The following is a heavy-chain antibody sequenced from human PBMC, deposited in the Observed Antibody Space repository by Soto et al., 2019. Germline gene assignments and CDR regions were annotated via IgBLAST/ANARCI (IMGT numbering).Heavy chain of an antibody. CDR1: GGSISSYY. CDR2: IYYSGST. CDR3: ARSGASYYYGSGSYTKKANYYYYYGMDV. Sequence: SETLSLTCTVSGGSISSYYWSWIRQPPGKGLEWIGYIYYSGSTNYNPSLKSRVTISVDTSKNQFSLKLSSVTAADTAVYYCARSGASYYYGSGSYTKKANYYYYYGMDVWGQGTTVTVSS. D-gene: IGHD3-10*01. V-gene: IGHV4-59*01. J-gene: IGHJ6*02.